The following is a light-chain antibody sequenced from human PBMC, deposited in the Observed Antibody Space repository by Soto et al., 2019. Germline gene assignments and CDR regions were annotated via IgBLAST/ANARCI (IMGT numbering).Light chain of an antibody. Sequence: QPVLTQPPSVSGAPGQRVTISCTGSSSNIGAGYGVNWYQQLPGTAPKLLIYVNSNRPSGVPDRFSGSKSGTSASLAIAGLQAEDEGDYYCQSYDSSLSGWVFGGGTKLTVL. CDR1: SSNIGAGYG. CDR3: QSYDSSLSGWV. V-gene: IGLV1-40*01. CDR2: VNS. J-gene: IGLJ3*02.